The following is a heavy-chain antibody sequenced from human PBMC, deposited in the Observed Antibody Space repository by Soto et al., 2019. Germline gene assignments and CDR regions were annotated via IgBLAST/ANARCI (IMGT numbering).Heavy chain of an antibody. J-gene: IGHJ4*02. CDR3: AKDRRRFLEWLLQPSAIDY. V-gene: IGHV3-23*01. Sequence: SGGSLRLSCAASGFTFSSYAMSWVRQAPGKGLEWVSAISGSGGSTYYADSVKGRFTISRDNSKNTLYLQMNSLRAEDTAVYYCAKDRRRFLEWLLQPSAIDYWGQGTLVTVSS. D-gene: IGHD3-3*01. CDR2: ISGSGGST. CDR1: GFTFSSYA.